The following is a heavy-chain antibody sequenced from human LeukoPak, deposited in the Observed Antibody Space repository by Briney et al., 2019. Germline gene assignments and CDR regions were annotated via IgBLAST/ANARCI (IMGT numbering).Heavy chain of an antibody. D-gene: IGHD1-14*01. CDR3: ARAPAVPDPYNWFDP. Sequence: GESLKISCKASGYSFTSYWIGWVRQMPGKGLEWMGIIYPSDSDTKYSPSFQGQVTISADKSISTAYLQWSSLKASDTAMYYCARAPAVPDPYNWFDPWGQGTLVTVSS. CDR1: GYSFTSYW. CDR2: IYPSDSDT. J-gene: IGHJ5*02. V-gene: IGHV5-51*01.